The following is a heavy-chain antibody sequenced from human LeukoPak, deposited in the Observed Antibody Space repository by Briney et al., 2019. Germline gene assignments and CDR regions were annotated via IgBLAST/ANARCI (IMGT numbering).Heavy chain of an antibody. CDR1: GFTFSNYG. Sequence: PGGSLRLSCAASGFTFSNYGIHWVRQAPGKGLECVSVISYDRSHNYYADSVKGRFNISRYNSKNKVYLQMNSLRDEDTAVYYCAKDVQRGSSPTDYWGKGTVVSVFS. CDR3: AKDVQRGSSPTDY. V-gene: IGHV3-30*18. D-gene: IGHD1-26*01. CDR2: ISYDRSHN. J-gene: IGHJ4*02.